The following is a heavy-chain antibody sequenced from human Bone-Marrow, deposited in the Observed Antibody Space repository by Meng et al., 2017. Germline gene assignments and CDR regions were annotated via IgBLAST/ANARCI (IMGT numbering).Heavy chain of an antibody. Sequence: QVQLRESGPALVKPSETLSLTCTVSGDSITNHNWWAWVRQPPGKGLEWFGEIPNRGSSAYNPSLKSRVSMSIDKSKNQFSLKLTSVTAADTAVYHCLRGSGGSVWGQGTLVTVSS. CDR1: GDSITNHNW. CDR3: LRGSGGSV. J-gene: IGHJ1*01. D-gene: IGHD3-10*01. CDR2: IPNRGSS. V-gene: IGHV4-4*02.